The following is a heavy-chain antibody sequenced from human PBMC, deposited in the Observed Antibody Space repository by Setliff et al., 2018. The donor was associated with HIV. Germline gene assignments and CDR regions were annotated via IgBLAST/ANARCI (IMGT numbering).Heavy chain of an antibody. J-gene: IGHJ4*02. CDR2: ISAYNGNT. CDR1: GYTFTSYG. D-gene: IGHD2-15*01. V-gene: IGHV1-18*01. CDR3: ARTQLDCRSGGGSCYSY. Sequence: ASVKVSCKAAGYTFTSYGISWVRQAPGQGLEWRGWISAYNGNTNYAQKLQGRVTMTTDTSTSTAYMELRSLRSDDTAVYYCARTQLDCRSGGGSCYSYWGQGTQVTVSS.